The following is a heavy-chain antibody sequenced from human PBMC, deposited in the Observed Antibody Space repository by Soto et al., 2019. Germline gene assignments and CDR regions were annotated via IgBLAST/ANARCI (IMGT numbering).Heavy chain of an antibody. D-gene: IGHD3-10*01. CDR2: TYYRSKWYN. Sequence: SQTLSLTCAISGDSVSSNSGAWIWIRQSPSRDLEWLGRTYYRSKWYNDYAISVKSRITINPDTSKNQFSLQLNSVTPEDTAVYYCAREWVTMVRGVIYSYYGMDVWGQGTTVTVSS. V-gene: IGHV6-1*01. CDR3: AREWVTMVRGVIYSYYGMDV. CDR1: GDSVSSNSGA. J-gene: IGHJ6*02.